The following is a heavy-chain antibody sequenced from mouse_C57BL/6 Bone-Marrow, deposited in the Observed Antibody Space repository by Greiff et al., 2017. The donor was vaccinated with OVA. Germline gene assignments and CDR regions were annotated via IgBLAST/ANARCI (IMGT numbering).Heavy chain of an antibody. V-gene: IGHV3-1*01. D-gene: IGHD1-1*01. CDR2: ISYSGST. J-gene: IGHJ2*01. CDR1: GYSITSGYD. CDR3: ARELRFYYFDY. Sequence: EVMLVESGPGMVKPSQSLSLTCTVTGYSITSGYDWHWIRHFPGNKLEWMGYISYSGSTNYNPSLKSRISITHATSKNHFFLKLNSVTTEDTATYYGARELRFYYFDYWGQGTTLTVSS.